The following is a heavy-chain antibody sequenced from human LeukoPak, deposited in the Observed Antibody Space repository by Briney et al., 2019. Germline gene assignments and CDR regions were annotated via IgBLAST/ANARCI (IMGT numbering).Heavy chain of an antibody. CDR3: VRGATGAH. Sequence: GGSLRLSCAVSGFTFSTYWMNWVRQAPGKGLEWVARINRDGTEKYYVDSVKGRFTISRDNAENSVFLQMNFLRDEDTAVYYCVRGATGAHWGQGTLVTVSS. V-gene: IGHV3-7*05. CDR2: INRDGTEK. J-gene: IGHJ4*02. D-gene: IGHD1-1*01. CDR1: GFTFSTYW.